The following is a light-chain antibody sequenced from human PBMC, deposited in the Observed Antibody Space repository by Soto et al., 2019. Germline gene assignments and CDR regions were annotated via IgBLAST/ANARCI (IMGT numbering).Light chain of an antibody. CDR2: KAS. J-gene: IGKJ1*01. CDR1: QGISTW. CDR3: QQYNSYST. V-gene: IGKV1-5*03. Sequence: HMTQSPSTLSASVGNTVTITCRASQGISTWLAWYQQKPGKAPKLLIYKASTLESGVPSRFSGSGSGTEFTLAISSLQPDHFATYYCQQYNSYSTFGQGTKVEIK.